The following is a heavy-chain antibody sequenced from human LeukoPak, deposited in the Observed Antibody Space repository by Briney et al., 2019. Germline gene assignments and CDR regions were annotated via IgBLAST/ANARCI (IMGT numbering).Heavy chain of an antibody. D-gene: IGHD6-25*01. CDR2: IQQSTRS. CDR1: GVSLNNYY. CDR3: VRGYSRVLIDY. J-gene: IGHJ4*02. Sequence: SETLSLPCAVDGVSLNNYYWSWIRQPPGKGLEWIGEIQQSTRSNYNPSLKSRATISADTSKKHLFLKLTSVTAADTAVYYCVRGYSRVLIDYWGQGTLVTVSS. V-gene: IGHV4-34*01.